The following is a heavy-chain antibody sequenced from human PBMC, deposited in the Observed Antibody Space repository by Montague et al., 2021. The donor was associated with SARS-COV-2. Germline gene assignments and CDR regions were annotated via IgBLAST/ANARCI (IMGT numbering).Heavy chain of an antibody. CDR1: GDSVSSKSVA. CDR3: ASSGITLTGLDAFDI. J-gene: IGHJ3*02. Sequence: CAISGDSVSSKSVAWNWIRQSPSRGLEWLGRTYYRSKWDSDHAEXXKRRLVITPDTSKNQVSLQLNSVIPEDTAVYFCASSGITLTGLDAFDIWGQGTMVTVSS. D-gene: IGHD3-9*01. CDR2: TYYRSKWDS. V-gene: IGHV6-1*01.